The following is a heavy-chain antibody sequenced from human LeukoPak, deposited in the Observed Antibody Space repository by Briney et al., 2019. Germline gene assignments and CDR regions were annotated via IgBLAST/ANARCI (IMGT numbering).Heavy chain of an antibody. CDR3: ATTTIRLGY. Sequence: SETLSLTCAVYGGSFSGCYWSWIRQPPGKGLEWIGEINHSGSTNYNPSLKSRVTISVDTSKNQFSLRLSSVTAADTAVYYCATTTIRLGYWGQGTLVTVSS. CDR2: INHSGST. D-gene: IGHD1-26*01. V-gene: IGHV4-34*01. J-gene: IGHJ4*02. CDR1: GGSFSGCY.